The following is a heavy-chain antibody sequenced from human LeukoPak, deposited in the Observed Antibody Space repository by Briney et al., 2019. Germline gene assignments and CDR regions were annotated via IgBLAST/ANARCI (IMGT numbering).Heavy chain of an antibody. D-gene: IGHD7-27*01. V-gene: IGHV4-31*03. CDR1: GGSISSGGYY. CDR3: ARGVPTNWLTDAFDI. Sequence: SETLSLTCTVSGGSISSGGYYWSWIRQHPGKGLEWIGYIYYSGSTYYNPSLKSRVTISVDTSKNQFSLKLSSVTAADTAVYYCARGVPTNWLTDAFDIWGQGTMVTVSS. CDR2: IYYSGST. J-gene: IGHJ3*02.